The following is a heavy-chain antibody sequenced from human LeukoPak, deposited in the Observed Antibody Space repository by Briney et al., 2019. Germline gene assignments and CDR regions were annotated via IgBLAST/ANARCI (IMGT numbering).Heavy chain of an antibody. CDR1: RITFSDSA. CDR3: SRAQDGTTGFDY. D-gene: IGHD4-17*01. V-gene: IGHV3-73*01. CDR2: IRTKATTYTT. Sequence: GESLKLSCVVSRITFSDSAMHWVRQASGKGLEWIGRIRTKATTYTTAYAASVKGRFTISRDDSKNTAYLQMNSLEIEDTAMYYCSRAQDGTTGFDYWGQGTLVTASS. J-gene: IGHJ4*02.